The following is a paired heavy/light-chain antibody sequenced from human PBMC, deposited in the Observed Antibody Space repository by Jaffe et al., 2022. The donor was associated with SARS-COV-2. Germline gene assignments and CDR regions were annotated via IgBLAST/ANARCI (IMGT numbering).Light chain of an antibody. Sequence: DIQMTQSPSSLSASVGDRVTITCRASQSISSYLNWYQQKPGKAPKLLIYTASNLKSGVPSRFSGSGSGTDFTLTISSLQPEDFATYYCQQSYSTRTFGQGTKVEIK. CDR2: TAS. J-gene: IGKJ1*01. V-gene: IGKV1-39*01. CDR1: QSISSY. CDR3: QQSYSTRT.
Heavy chain of an antibody. V-gene: IGHV3-15*01. Sequence: EVQLVESGGGLVKPGGSLRLSCAASGFTFSNAWMSWVRQAPGKGLEWVGRIKSNTDGGTTDYAAPVKGRFTISRDDSKDTLYLQMNSLRVEDTAVYFCADSGNDQKWFDPWGQGTLVTVSS. CDR3: ADSGNDQKWFDP. D-gene: IGHD5-12*01. CDR1: GFTFSNAW. J-gene: IGHJ5*02. CDR2: IKSNTDGGTT.